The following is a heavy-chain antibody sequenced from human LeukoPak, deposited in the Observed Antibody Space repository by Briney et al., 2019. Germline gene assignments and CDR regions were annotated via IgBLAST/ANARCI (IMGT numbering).Heavy chain of an antibody. J-gene: IGHJ4*02. CDR1: GGSFSGYY. D-gene: IGHD2-8*01. Sequence: SETLSLTCAVYGGSFSGYYWSWIRQPPGEGLEWIGEINHSGSTNYNPSLKSRVTISVDTSKNQFSLKLSSVTAADTAVYYCARGRNRGRLVYTPTLFGYWGQGTLVTVSS. CDR3: ARGRNRGRLVYTPTLFGY. V-gene: IGHV4-34*01. CDR2: INHSGST.